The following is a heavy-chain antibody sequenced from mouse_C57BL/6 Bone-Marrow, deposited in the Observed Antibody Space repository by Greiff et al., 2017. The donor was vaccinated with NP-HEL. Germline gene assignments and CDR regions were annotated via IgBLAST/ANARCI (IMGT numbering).Heavy chain of an antibody. CDR3: TTPSAYYSNSYAMDY. D-gene: IGHD2-5*01. J-gene: IGHJ4*01. V-gene: IGHV14-1*01. Sequence: EVQLQQSGAELVRPGASVKLSCTASGFNIKDYYMHWVKQRPEQGLEWIGRIDPEDGDTEYAPKFQGKATMTADTSSNTAYLQLSSLTSEDAAVYDCTTPSAYYSNSYAMDYWGQGTSVTVSS. CDR1: GFNIKDYY. CDR2: IDPEDGDT.